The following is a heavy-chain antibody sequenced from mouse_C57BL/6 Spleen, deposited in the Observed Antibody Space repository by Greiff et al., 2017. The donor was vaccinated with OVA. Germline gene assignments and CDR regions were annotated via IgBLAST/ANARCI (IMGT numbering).Heavy chain of an antibody. J-gene: IGHJ4*01. CDR1: GYTFTSYG. CDR2: IYPRSGYT. D-gene: IGHD3-2*02. Sequence: VQLQQSGAELARPGASVKLSCKASGYTFTSYGISWVKQRPGQGLEWIGDIYPRSGYTYYNEKFKGKATLPADKSSSTADMEIRRLTSEDSAVYCIARSGRKFSYARDYWGQGTSVTVSS. V-gene: IGHV1-81*01. CDR3: ARSGRKFSYARDY.